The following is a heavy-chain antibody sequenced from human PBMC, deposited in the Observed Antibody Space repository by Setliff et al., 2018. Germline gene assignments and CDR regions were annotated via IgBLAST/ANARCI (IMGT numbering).Heavy chain of an antibody. CDR2: ISAYNGNT. Sequence: GASVKVSCKASGYTFSRYGISWVRQAPGQGLEWMGWISAYNGNTNYAQKLQGRFTIFRDNSKNTLYLQMNSLRGEDTAVYYCARDSGQSRNYNFWSGQLDYWGQGTLVTVSS. V-gene: IGHV1-18*01. D-gene: IGHD3-3*01. CDR1: GYTFSRYG. CDR3: ARDSGQSRNYNFWSGQLDY. J-gene: IGHJ4*02.